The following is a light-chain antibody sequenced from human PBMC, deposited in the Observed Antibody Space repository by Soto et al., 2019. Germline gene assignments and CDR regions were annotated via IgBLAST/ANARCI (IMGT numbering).Light chain of an antibody. V-gene: IGLV1-47*01. CDR2: RNN. Sequence: QSVLTQPPSASGTPGQRVTISCSGSRSNIGNNYVYWYQQLPGTAPKLLIYRNNQRPSGAPDRFSGSKSGTSASLAITGLQAEDEADYYCQSYDNSLSGAWVFGGGTKVTVL. J-gene: IGLJ3*02. CDR3: QSYDNSLSGAWV. CDR1: RSNIGNNY.